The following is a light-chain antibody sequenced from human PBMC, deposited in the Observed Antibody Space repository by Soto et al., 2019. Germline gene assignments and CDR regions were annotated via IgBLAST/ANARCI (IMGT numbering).Light chain of an antibody. CDR2: DAS. Sequence: EIVLTQSPATLSLSPGERATLSCMASQSVSSYLAWYQQKPGQAPRLLIYDASNRATGIPARFSGSGSGTEFTLTISSLQSEDFAVYYCQQYNSWPITFGQGTRLEI. CDR3: QQYNSWPIT. V-gene: IGKV3-11*01. J-gene: IGKJ5*01. CDR1: QSVSSY.